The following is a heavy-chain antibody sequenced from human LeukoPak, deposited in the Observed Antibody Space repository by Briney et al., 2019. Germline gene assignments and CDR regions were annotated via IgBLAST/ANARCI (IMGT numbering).Heavy chain of an antibody. V-gene: IGHV4-59*01. CDR3: ARGRRAWGGYKLYYFDS. J-gene: IGHJ4*02. CDR2: IYHTGST. Sequence: SETLSLTCTVSGGSISSYYWNWIRQPPGKGLEWIGYIYHTGSTNYNPSLESRVTMSVDTSKNIFSLKLSSVAAADTAVYYCARGRRAWGGYKLYYFDSWGQGNLVAVSS. D-gene: IGHD5-24*01. CDR1: GGSISSYY.